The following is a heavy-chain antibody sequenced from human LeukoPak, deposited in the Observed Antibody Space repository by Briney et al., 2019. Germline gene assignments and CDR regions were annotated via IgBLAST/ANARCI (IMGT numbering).Heavy chain of an antibody. Sequence: PGGSLTLSCAASGFTFSDYYMSWIRQAPGKGLERVSYISGGSRYTNYVDSVKGRFTISRDNAKNSLYLQMNSLRAEDTAVYYCAREYGSGSCFDFWGQGTLVTVSS. V-gene: IGHV3-11*05. D-gene: IGHD3-10*01. CDR3: AREYGSGSCFDF. CDR2: ISGGSRYT. J-gene: IGHJ4*02. CDR1: GFTFSDYY.